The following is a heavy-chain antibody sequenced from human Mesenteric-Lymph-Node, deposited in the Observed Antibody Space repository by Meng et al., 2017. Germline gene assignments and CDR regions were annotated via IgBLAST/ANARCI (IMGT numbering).Heavy chain of an antibody. CDR1: GYTLTELS. J-gene: IGHJ6*02. Sequence: ASVKVSCKVSGYTLTELSMHWVRQAPGKGLEWMGGFDPEDGETIYAQKFQGRVTMTEDTSTDTAYMELSSLRSEDTAVYYCARSYPPKRYSYGYPVGYYYGMDVWGQGTTVTVSS. D-gene: IGHD5-18*01. CDR3: ARSYPPKRYSYGYPVGYYYGMDV. CDR2: FDPEDGET. V-gene: IGHV1-24*01.